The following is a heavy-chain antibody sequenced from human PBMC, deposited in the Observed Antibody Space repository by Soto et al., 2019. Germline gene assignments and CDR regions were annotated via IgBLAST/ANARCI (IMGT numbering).Heavy chain of an antibody. CDR3: ARWPTVSRPTYGMDV. D-gene: IGHD4-4*01. Sequence: QVLLVQSGAQVKNPVSSVKVSCKASGGTFISYVYNWVRQAPGQGLEWMGGIIPMFNITNFAQKFQGRITITADESTNTAYMELSRLRSEDTAVYYCARWPTVSRPTYGMDVWGQGTTVTVSS. CDR1: GGTFISYV. V-gene: IGHV1-69*01. J-gene: IGHJ6*02. CDR2: IIPMFNIT.